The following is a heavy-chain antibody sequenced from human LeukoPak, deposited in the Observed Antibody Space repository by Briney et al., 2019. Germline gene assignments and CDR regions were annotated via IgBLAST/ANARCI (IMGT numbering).Heavy chain of an antibody. CDR1: GYSFTSYW. CDR3: ARLHYDFWSGSTYYFDY. D-gene: IGHD3-3*01. J-gene: IGHJ4*02. Sequence: GESLKISCKGSGYSFTSYWIGWVRQMPGKGLEWMGIIYPGDPDTRYSPSFQGQVTISADKSISTAYLQWSSLKASDTAMYYCARLHYDFWSGSTYYFDYWGQGTLVTVSS. V-gene: IGHV5-51*01. CDR2: IYPGDPDT.